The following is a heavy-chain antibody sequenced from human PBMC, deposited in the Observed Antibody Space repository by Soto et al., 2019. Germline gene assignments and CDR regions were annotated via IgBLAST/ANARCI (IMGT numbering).Heavy chain of an antibody. V-gene: IGHV3-15*07. CDR3: TSFLQPRGRLLDS. CDR1: GFRFKDAW. CDR2: IKSITDGGTE. J-gene: IGHJ5*01. Sequence: EVQLVEAGGGFVESGGSLRLSCAASGFRFKDAWLTWVRQAPGKGLEWVGRIKSITDGGTEDYGAAVKGRFTMSRDDSKDTLYLHMDGLKREDTGVYYCTSFLQPRGRLLDSWGPGPQVTVSS. D-gene: IGHD3-16*01.